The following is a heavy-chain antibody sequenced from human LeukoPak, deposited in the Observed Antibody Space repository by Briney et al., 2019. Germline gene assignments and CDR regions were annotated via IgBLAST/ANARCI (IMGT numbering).Heavy chain of an antibody. CDR1: GFTFSSYA. CDR2: ISGSGGNT. D-gene: IGHD3-10*01. Sequence: GGSLRLSCAASGFTFSSYAMSWVRQAPGKGLEWVSAISGSGGNTYYADSVKGRFTISRDNSKNTLYLQMNSLKTEDTAVYYCTTESSLDYYGSGSNWFDPWGQGTLVTVSS. J-gene: IGHJ5*02. V-gene: IGHV3-23*01. CDR3: TTESSLDYYGSGSNWFDP.